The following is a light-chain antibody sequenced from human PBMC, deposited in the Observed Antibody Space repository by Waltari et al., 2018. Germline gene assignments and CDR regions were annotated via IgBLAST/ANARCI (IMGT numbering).Light chain of an antibody. CDR2: AVS. V-gene: IGLV2-23*02. CDR1: RSDVGNYKR. Sequence: QSALTQPASVSGSPGQSITISCTGTRSDVGNYKRVSWYQQHPGKAPKLMIYAVSKRPSGFSDPFSGSKSGDMASLTISGLQPEDEAEYFCSSYAGSSKGVFGGGTKVTVL. J-gene: IGLJ2*01. CDR3: SSYAGSSKGV.